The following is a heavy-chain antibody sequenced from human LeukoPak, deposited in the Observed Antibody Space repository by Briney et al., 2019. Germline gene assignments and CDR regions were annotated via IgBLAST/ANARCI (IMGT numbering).Heavy chain of an antibody. CDR2: MNPNSGNT. Sequence: ASVTVSCKASGYTFTSYDMNWVRQAPGQGLEWMGWMNPNSGNTGYAQKFQGRVTMTRNTSISTAYMELSSLRSEDTAVYYCARGETYYDFWSGYYYYYYMDVWGKGTTVTVSS. CDR3: ARGETYYDFWSGYYYYYYMDV. D-gene: IGHD3-3*01. V-gene: IGHV1-8*01. CDR1: GYTFTSYD. J-gene: IGHJ6*03.